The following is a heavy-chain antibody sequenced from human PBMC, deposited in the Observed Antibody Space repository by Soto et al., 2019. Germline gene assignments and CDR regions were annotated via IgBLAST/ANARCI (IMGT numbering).Heavy chain of an antibody. D-gene: IGHD2-2*01. CDR3: ARDNLSYQLWNYGLAV. V-gene: IGHV1-46*01. Sequence: ASVKVSCKASGYTFTSYDMHWVRQAPGQGVEGMGIIKRSGGSASYAQKFRGRVTRTRDKSPSTVPMELSGLRSEETAVYYCARDNLSYQLWNYGLAVSRQGPTVTVTS. CDR2: IKRSGGSA. CDR1: GYTFTSYD. J-gene: IGHJ6*02.